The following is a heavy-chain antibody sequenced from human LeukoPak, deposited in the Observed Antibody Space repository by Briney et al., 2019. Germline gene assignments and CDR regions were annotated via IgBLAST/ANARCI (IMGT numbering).Heavy chain of an antibody. CDR2: IYYSEST. D-gene: IGHD3-22*01. CDR3: ARRRTRSEYYYDSSAYFDY. J-gene: IGHJ4*02. Sequence: PSETLSLTCTVSGGSISSSSYYWGWIRQPPGKGLEWIGSIYYSESTYYNPSLKSRVTISVDTSKNQFSLKLSSVTAADTAVYYCARRRTRSEYYYDSSAYFDYWGQGALVTVSS. CDR1: GGSISSSSYY. V-gene: IGHV4-39*01.